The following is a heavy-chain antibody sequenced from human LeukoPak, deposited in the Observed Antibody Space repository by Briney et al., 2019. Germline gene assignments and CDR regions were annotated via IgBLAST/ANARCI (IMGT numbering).Heavy chain of an antibody. CDR2: INHSGST. Sequence: SETLSLTCAVYGGSFSGYYWSWIRQPPGKGLEWIGEINHSGSTNYNPSLKSRVTISVDTSKNQFSLKLSSVTAADTAVYFCARVAVPGEYYSYGMDVWGRGTTVTVSS. V-gene: IGHV4-34*01. D-gene: IGHD2-2*01. J-gene: IGHJ6*02. CDR3: ARVAVPGEYYSYGMDV. CDR1: GGSFSGYY.